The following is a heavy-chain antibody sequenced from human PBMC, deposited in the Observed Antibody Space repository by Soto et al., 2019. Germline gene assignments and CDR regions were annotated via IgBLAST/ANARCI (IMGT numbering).Heavy chain of an antibody. J-gene: IGHJ4*02. D-gene: IGHD3-10*01. Sequence: PGGSLRLSCAASGFTFGNYAMNWVRQAPGKGLEWVSSISGGGDSRKYVDSVKGRFTISRDNSKNTLYLQMNSLRAEDTAVYYCAKDLFTMVRLFDSWGQGTLVTVSS. CDR2: ISGGGDSR. V-gene: IGHV3-23*01. CDR3: AKDLFTMVRLFDS. CDR1: GFTFGNYA.